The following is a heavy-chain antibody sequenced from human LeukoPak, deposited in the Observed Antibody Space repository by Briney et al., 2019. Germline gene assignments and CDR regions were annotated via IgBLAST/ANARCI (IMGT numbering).Heavy chain of an antibody. Sequence: GGSLRLSCAASGFTFSHYYMAWIRQAPGKGLEWVAFIRYDGSNKYYADSVKGRFTISRDNSKNTLYLQMNSLRAEDTAVYYCAKDTYYYDSSGQIHWGQGTLVTVSS. CDR3: AKDTYYYDSSGQIH. J-gene: IGHJ4*02. D-gene: IGHD3-22*01. CDR2: IRYDGSNK. CDR1: GFTFSHYY. V-gene: IGHV3-30*02.